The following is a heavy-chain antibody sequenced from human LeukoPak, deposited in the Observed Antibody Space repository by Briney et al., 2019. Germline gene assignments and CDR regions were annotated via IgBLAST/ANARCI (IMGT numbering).Heavy chain of an antibody. CDR1: GFTFSSYS. Sequence: NSGGSLRLSCAASGFTFSSYSMNWVRQAPGKGLEWVSSISSSSSYMYYADSVKGRFTISKDNAKNSLYLQMNSLRAEDTAVYYCARGAPGPPDAFDIWGQGTMVTVSS. V-gene: IGHV3-21*01. CDR2: ISSSSSYM. CDR3: ARGAPGPPDAFDI. D-gene: IGHD2-2*01. J-gene: IGHJ3*02.